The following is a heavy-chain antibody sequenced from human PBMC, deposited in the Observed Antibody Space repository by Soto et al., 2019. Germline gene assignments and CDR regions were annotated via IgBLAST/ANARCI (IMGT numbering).Heavy chain of an antibody. CDR1: GGSFSGYY. V-gene: IGHV4-34*01. CDR3: ARGAQLVLRYYYGMDV. D-gene: IGHD6-13*01. Sequence: NPSETLSLTCAVCGGSFSGYYWSWIRQPPGKGLEWIGEINHSGSTDYNPSLKSRVTISVDTSKNQFSLKLSSVTAADTAVYYCARGAQLVLRYYYGMDVWGQGTTVTVSS. J-gene: IGHJ6*02. CDR2: INHSGST.